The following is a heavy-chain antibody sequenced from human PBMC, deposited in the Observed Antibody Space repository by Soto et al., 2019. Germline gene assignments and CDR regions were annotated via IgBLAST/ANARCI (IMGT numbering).Heavy chain of an antibody. D-gene: IGHD3-10*01. Sequence: SQTLSLTCAISGDSVSSNSAAWNWIRQSPSRGLEWLGRTYYRSKWYNDYAVSVKSRITINPDTSKNQFSLQLNSVTPEDTAVYYCAREGDGVLLWFGEARPSDIWGQGTMVTVSS. J-gene: IGHJ3*02. V-gene: IGHV6-1*01. CDR1: GDSVSSNSAA. CDR3: AREGDGVLLWFGEARPSDI. CDR2: TYYRSKWYN.